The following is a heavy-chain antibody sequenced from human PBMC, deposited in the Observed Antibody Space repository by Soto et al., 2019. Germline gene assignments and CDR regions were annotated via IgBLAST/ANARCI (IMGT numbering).Heavy chain of an antibody. V-gene: IGHV1-2*02. CDR1: GYTFTGYY. J-gene: IGHJ6*02. CDR2: INPNSGDT. Sequence: ASVKVSCKASGYTFTGYYVHWVRQAPGQGLEWMGWINPNSGDTYLAQRFQGRVTMNRDTSIGTAYMELRGLTSDDTAEYYCAKGGAIVAAGTRVYLYNAMDVWGQGTTVTV. D-gene: IGHD1-26*01. CDR3: AKGGAIVAAGTRVYLYNAMDV.